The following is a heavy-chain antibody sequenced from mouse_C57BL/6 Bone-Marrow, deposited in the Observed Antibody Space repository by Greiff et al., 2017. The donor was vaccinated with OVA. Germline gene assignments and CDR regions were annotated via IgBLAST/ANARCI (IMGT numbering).Heavy chain of an antibody. CDR3: ARWRWYFDV. V-gene: IGHV1-69*01. J-gene: IGHJ1*03. CDR2: IDPSDSYT. CDR1: GYTFTSYW. Sequence: VQLQQPGAELVMPGASVKLSCKASGYTFTSYWMHWVKQRPGQGLEWIGEIDPSDSYTNYTQKFKGKSTLTVDKSSSTAYMQLSSLTSEDSAVYYCARWRWYFDVWGTGTTVTVSS.